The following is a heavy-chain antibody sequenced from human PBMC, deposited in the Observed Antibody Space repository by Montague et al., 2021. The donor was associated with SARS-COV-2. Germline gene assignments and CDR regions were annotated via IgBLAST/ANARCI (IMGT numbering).Heavy chain of an antibody. CDR1: GDSVISDKYY. J-gene: IGHJ5*02. CDR2: IYDSGST. Sequence: SETQSLTCTVTGDSVISDKYYWSWIRQPPEKGLEWIGFIYDSGSTSYNPSLHSRVTITIDTSKNQCSLNLMSVTPADTAVYYCVKGSGYPWGQGTLVTVSS. D-gene: IGHD3-22*01. V-gene: IGHV4-61*01. CDR3: VKGSGYP.